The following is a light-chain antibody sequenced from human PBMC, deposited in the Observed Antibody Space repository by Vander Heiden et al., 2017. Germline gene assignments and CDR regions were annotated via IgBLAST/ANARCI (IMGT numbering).Light chain of an antibody. CDR3: QSYDSSLSVV. V-gene: IGLV1-40*01. Sequence: QPVFTQPPSVAGAPGQRIIISCTGRSSNIGAGYGVHWYQQLPGTAPKLLIYGNTNRPSGVPDRFSGSKSGTSASLAITGLQAEDEADYYCQSYDSSLSVVFGGGTKLTVL. CDR2: GNT. J-gene: IGLJ2*01. CDR1: SSNIGAGYG.